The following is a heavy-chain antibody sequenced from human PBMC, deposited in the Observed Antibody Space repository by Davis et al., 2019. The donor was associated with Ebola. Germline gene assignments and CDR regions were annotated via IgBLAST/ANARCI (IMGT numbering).Heavy chain of an antibody. Sequence: GESLKISCAASGFTFSSFNMNWVRQAPGKGLEWVSSISSSSTYIYYADSVKGRFTISRDNAKNSLYLQMNSLKAEDTAVYYCARDQVPGDDDYYYYMDVWGKGTTVTVSS. V-gene: IGHV3-21*01. D-gene: IGHD7-27*01. CDR1: GFTFSSFN. CDR2: ISSSSTYI. CDR3: ARDQVPGDDDYYYYMDV. J-gene: IGHJ6*03.